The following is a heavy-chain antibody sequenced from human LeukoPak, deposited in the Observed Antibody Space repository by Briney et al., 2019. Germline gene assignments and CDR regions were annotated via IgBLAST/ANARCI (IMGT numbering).Heavy chain of an antibody. V-gene: IGHV3-23*01. CDR3: AKGPNYYDSSGFPDYFDY. J-gene: IGHJ4*02. Sequence: GGSLRLSCAASGFTFSTFAMIWVRQPPGKGLEWVSSIFPSGGEIHYADSVRGRFTISRDNSKSTLSLQMNSLRAEDTAVYYCAKGPNYYDSSGFPDYFDYWGQGTLVTVSS. CDR2: IFPSGGEI. D-gene: IGHD3-22*01. CDR1: GFTFSTFA.